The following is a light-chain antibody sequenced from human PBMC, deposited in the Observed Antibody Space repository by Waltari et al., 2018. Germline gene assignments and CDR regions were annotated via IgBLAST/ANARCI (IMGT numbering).Light chain of an antibody. Sequence: QSVLTQPPSASGPPGQRVTIPCSGTSSNIGRNTVNWYQQLPGMAPKLIIYSNNQRPSGVPDRFSGSKSGTSASLAISGLQSDDEADYYCAAWDVSLKGVFGGGTKVTVL. CDR2: SNN. CDR3: AAWDVSLKGV. CDR1: SSNIGRNT. V-gene: IGLV1-44*01. J-gene: IGLJ2*01.